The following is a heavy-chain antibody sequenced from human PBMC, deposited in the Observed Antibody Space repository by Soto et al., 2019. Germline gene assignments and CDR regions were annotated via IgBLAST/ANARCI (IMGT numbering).Heavy chain of an antibody. CDR1: GGSISSYY. J-gene: IGHJ4*02. CDR2: IYTSGST. V-gene: IGHV4-4*07. D-gene: IGHD3-22*01. CDR3: ARLTTNIDSSGYPDY. Sequence: TLSLTCTVSGGSISSYYWSWIRQPAGKGLEWIGRIYTSGSTNYNPSLKSRVTMSVDTSKNQFSLKLSSVTAADTAVYYCARLTTNIDSSGYPDYWGQGTLVTVSS.